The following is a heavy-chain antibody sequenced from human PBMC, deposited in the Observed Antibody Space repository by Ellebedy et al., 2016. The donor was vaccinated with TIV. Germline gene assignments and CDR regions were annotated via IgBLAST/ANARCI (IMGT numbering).Heavy chain of an antibody. J-gene: IGHJ4*02. D-gene: IGHD3-22*01. Sequence: PGGSLRLSCKGSGYRFTSYWIGWVRQMPGKGLEWMGIIYPGDSDTRYSPSFQGQVTISADKSISTAYLQWSSLKASDTAMYYCAFYDDSGLSDYWGQGTLVTVSS. V-gene: IGHV5-51*01. CDR1: GYRFTSYW. CDR3: AFYDDSGLSDY. CDR2: IYPGDSDT.